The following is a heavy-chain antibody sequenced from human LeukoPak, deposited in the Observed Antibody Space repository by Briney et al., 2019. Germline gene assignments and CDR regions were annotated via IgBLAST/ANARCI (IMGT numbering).Heavy chain of an antibody. CDR2: ITNNGSTI. D-gene: IGHD6-19*01. J-gene: IGHJ6*02. V-gene: IGHV3-48*01. CDR3: ARDQWLAYYYHGMDV. CDR1: GFTFSTYS. Sequence: GGSLRLSCAASGFTFSTYSMNWVRQAPGKGLEWVSYITNNGSTIYYADSVKGRFTVSRDKAENSLYLQMNSLRAEDTAIYYCARDQWLAYYYHGMDVWGQGTTVTVSS.